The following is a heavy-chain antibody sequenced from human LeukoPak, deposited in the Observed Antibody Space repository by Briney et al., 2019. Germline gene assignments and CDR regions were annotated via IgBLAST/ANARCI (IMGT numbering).Heavy chain of an antibody. J-gene: IGHJ4*02. D-gene: IGHD2-15*01. CDR1: GFTFSSSA. Sequence: GGSLRLSCAASGFTFSSSAMSWVRQAPGKGLEWVSAISNNGGYTYYAASVQGRFTISRDNSKSTLCLQMNSLRAEDTAVYYCAKQLGYCSDGSCYFPYWGQGTLVTVSS. CDR2: ISNNGGYT. CDR3: AKQLGYCSDGSCYFPY. V-gene: IGHV3-23*01.